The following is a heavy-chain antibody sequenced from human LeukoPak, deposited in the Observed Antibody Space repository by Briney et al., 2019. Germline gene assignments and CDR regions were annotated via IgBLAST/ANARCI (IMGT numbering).Heavy chain of an antibody. CDR3: ATRTRLYCSGGSCYPYYFDY. V-gene: IGHV4-34*01. CDR1: GGSFSGYY. D-gene: IGHD2-15*01. J-gene: IGHJ4*02. Sequence: KPSETLSLTCAVYGGSFSGYYWSWIRQPPGKGLEWIGEINHSGSTNYNPSLKSRVTISVDTSKNQFSLKLSSVTAADTAVYYCATRTRLYCSGGSCYPYYFDYWGQGTLVTVSS. CDR2: INHSGST.